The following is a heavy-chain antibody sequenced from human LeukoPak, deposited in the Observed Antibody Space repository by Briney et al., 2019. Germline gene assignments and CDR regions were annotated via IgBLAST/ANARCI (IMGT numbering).Heavy chain of an antibody. V-gene: IGHV4-4*01. D-gene: IGHD2-15*01. Sequence: PSETLSLTCAVSGGSISSSNWWSWVRQPPGKGLEWIGEIYHSGSTNYNPSLKSRVTISVDKSKNPFSLKLSSVTAADTAVYCCARGGGDIVVVVAAIGSYYGMDVWGKGTTVTVSS. CDR2: IYHSGST. CDR3: ARGGGDIVVVVAAIGSYYGMDV. J-gene: IGHJ6*04. CDR1: GGSISSSNW.